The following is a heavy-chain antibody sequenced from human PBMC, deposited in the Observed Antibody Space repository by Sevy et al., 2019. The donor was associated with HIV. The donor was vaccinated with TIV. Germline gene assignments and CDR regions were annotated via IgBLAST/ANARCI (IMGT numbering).Heavy chain of an antibody. D-gene: IGHD3-22*01. CDR2: IYSGGST. V-gene: IGHV3-53*01. J-gene: IGHJ4*02. Sequence: GGSLRLSCAASAFTVSSNYMSWVRQAPGKGLEWVSVIYSGGSTYYADSVKGRFTISRDNSKNTLYLQMNSLRAEDTAVYYCARWAHYYDSSGFDYWGQGTLVTVSS. CDR3: ARWAHYYDSSGFDY. CDR1: AFTVSSNY.